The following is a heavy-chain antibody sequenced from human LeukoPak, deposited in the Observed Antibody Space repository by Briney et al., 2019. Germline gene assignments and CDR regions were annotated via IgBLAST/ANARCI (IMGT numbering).Heavy chain of an antibody. CDR2: FDPEDGET. CDR3: ATDVPTYSSSWADVGY. V-gene: IGHV1-24*01. CDR1: GYTLTELS. J-gene: IGHJ4*02. D-gene: IGHD6-13*01. Sequence: GASVKVSCKVSGYTLTELSMHWVRQAPGKGLERMGGFDPEDGETIYAQKFQGRVTMTEDTSTDTAYMDLSSLRSEDTAVYYCATDVPTYSSSWADVGYWGQGTLVTVSS.